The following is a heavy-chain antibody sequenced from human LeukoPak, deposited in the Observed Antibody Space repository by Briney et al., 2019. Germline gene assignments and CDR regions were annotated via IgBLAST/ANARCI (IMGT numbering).Heavy chain of an antibody. CDR1: GFIVRSGY. D-gene: IGHD4-17*01. CDR3: ARGGDDGDYDLVY. CDR2: IYSGGST. J-gene: IGHJ4*02. Sequence: PGGSLRLSCAASGFIVRSGYMSWVRQAPGKGLEWVSVIYSGGSTYHADSVKGRFTISRDNSKNTLYLQMNSLRAEDTAVYYCARGGDDGDYDLVYWGQGTLVTVSS. V-gene: IGHV3-53*01.